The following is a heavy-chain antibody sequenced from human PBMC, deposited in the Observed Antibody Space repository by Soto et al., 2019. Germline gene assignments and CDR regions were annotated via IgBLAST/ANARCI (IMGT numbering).Heavy chain of an antibody. CDR2: IYYSGST. D-gene: IGHD3-22*01. CDR3: ARTSSGSRGDAFDI. J-gene: IGHJ3*02. V-gene: IGHV4-61*01. Sequence: SETLSLTCTVSGGSVSSGSYYWSWIRQPPGKGLEWIGYIYYSGSTNYNPSLKSRVTISVDTSKNQFSLKLSSVTAADTAVYYCARTSSGSRGDAFDIWGQGTMVTVSS. CDR1: GGSVSSGSYY.